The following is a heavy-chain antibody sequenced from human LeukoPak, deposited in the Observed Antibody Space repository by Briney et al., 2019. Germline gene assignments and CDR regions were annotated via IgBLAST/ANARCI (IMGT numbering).Heavy chain of an antibody. J-gene: IGHJ5*02. D-gene: IGHD2-2*01. CDR1: GYTLTVLS. CDR3: ARVENCSSTSCDQAYCFFDL. CDR2: FDPEDGET. Sequence: GASVKVSCKVSGYTLTVLSMHWVRHAPGKGLEWMGDFDPEDGETIYAQTFQGSVTITADTTADTAYMELNSLRAEDTAVYYCARVENCSSTSCDQAYCFFDLWGQGTLVTVSS. V-gene: IGHV1-24*01.